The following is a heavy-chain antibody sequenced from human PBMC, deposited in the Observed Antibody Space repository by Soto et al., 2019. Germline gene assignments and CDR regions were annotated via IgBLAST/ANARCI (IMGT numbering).Heavy chain of an antibody. Sequence: PGGSLRLSCAASGFTFSNFVMRWVRQTPGKGLEWVSTITGTGGGTYYTDSVKGRFTISRDNFKNTLYLQMSSLRAEDTALYYCTKASSDRHHLDVWGQGTTVTVSS. V-gene: IGHV3-23*01. J-gene: IGHJ6*02. CDR3: TKASSDRHHLDV. CDR2: ITGTGGGT. CDR1: GFTFSNFV.